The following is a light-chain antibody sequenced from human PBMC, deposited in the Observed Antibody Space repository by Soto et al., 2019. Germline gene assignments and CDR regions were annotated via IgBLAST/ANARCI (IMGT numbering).Light chain of an antibody. V-gene: IGLV2-14*01. Sequence: QSALTQPASVSGSPGQSITISCTGTSGDVGGYNYVSWYQQHPGKAPKLMIYEVSNRPSGVPDRFSGSKSGTSASLDISGLRSEDEADYYCAAWDDSLSGRVFGGGTKLTVL. J-gene: IGLJ3*02. CDR3: AAWDDSLSGRV. CDR2: EVS. CDR1: SGDVGGYNY.